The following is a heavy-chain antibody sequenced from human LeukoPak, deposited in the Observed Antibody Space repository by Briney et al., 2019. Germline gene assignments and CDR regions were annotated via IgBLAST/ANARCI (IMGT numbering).Heavy chain of an antibody. Sequence: GGSLRLSCTASGFTFSSHAMSWVRQAPGKGLEWVSALSGSGAFTYYADSVKGRFTISRGNSKNSLYLQMNSLRAEDTAVYYCAELGITMIGGVWGKGTTVTISS. CDR2: LSGSGAFT. V-gene: IGHV3-23*01. J-gene: IGHJ6*04. D-gene: IGHD3-10*02. CDR1: GFTFSSHA. CDR3: AELGITMIGGV.